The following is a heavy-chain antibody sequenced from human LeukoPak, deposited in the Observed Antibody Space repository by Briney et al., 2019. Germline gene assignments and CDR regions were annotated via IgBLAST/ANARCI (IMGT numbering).Heavy chain of an antibody. CDR3: ASESIAARRGYFDY. J-gene: IGHJ4*02. V-gene: IGHV4-34*01. Sequence: SETLSLTCAVYGGSLSDYYWSWIRQPPGKGLEWIGETHHSGSTNYNPSLKSRVTISVDTSKNQFSLKLSSVTAADTAVYYCASESIAARRGYFDYWGQGTLVTVSS. CDR2: THHSGST. CDR1: GGSLSDYY. D-gene: IGHD6-6*01.